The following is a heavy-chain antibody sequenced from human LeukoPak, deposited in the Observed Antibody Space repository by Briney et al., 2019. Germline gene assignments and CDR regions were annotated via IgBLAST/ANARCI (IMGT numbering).Heavy chain of an antibody. CDR2: INPNSGGT. D-gene: IGHD6-19*01. CDR3: ARDPWGIAVAGGPY. Sequence: PGASVKVSCKASGYTFTGYYMHWVRQAPGQGLEWMGWINPNSGGTNYAQKFQGRVTMTRDTSISTAYMELSRLRSDDTAVYYCARDPWGIAVAGGPYWGQGTLVTVSS. CDR1: GYTFTGYY. J-gene: IGHJ4*02. V-gene: IGHV1-2*02.